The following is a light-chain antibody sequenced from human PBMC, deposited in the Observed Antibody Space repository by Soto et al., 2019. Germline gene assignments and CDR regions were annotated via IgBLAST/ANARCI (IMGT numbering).Light chain of an antibody. CDR2: GAS. CDR1: QSIRTW. CDR3: LQDINYPWT. J-gene: IGKJ1*01. Sequence: DIQMTQSPSTVYASVGDRITITCRASQSIRTWLAWYQQKPGKPPKVLIYGASNLQSGVPPRFSGSGSGTDFTLAISSLQPEDSATYYCLQDINYPWTFGQGTKVDIK. V-gene: IGKV1-5*01.